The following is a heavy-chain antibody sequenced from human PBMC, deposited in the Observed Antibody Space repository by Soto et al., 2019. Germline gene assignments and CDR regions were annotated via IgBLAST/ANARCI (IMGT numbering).Heavy chain of an antibody. Sequence: SETLSLTCTVSGGSISSYYWSWIRQPPGKGLEWIGYIYYSGSTNYNPSLKSRVTISVDTSKNQFSLKLSSVTAADTAVYYCATGDYYDSSGYFDYWGQGTLVTVSS. CDR3: ATGDYYDSSGYFDY. D-gene: IGHD3-22*01. CDR1: GGSISSYY. J-gene: IGHJ4*02. CDR2: IYYSGST. V-gene: IGHV4-59*08.